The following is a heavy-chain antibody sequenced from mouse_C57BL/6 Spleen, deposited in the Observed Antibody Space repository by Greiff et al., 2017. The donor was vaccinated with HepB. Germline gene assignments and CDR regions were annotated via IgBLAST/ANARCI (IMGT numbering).Heavy chain of an antibody. Sequence: EVMLVESEGGLVQPGSSMKLSCTASGFTFSDYYMAWVRQVPEKGLEWVANINYDGSSTYYLDSLKSRFIISRDNAKNILYLQMSSLKSEDTATYYCARVLYGSSLYAMDYWGQGTSVTVSS. CDR2: INYDGSST. CDR3: ARVLYGSSLYAMDY. J-gene: IGHJ4*01. V-gene: IGHV5-16*01. D-gene: IGHD1-1*01. CDR1: GFTFSDYY.